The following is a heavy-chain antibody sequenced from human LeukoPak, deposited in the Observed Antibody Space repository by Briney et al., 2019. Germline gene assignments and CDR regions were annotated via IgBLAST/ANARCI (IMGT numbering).Heavy chain of an antibody. J-gene: IGHJ4*02. CDR3: ARDLSDY. Sequence: SETLSLTCTVSGGSISSSSYYWGWIRQPPGKGLEWIGSIYYSGSTYYNPSLKSRVTISVDTSKNQFSLKLSSVTAADTAVYYCARDLSDYWGQGTLVTVSS. CDR2: IYYSGST. CDR1: GGSISSSSYY. V-gene: IGHV4-39*02.